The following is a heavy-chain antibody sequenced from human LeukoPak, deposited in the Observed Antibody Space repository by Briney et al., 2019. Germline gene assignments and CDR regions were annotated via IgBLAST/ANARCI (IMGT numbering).Heavy chain of an antibody. J-gene: IGHJ6*02. CDR3: ARDGTMVRGVRYYYYYYGMDV. Sequence: ASMKVPCKASGYTFTSYGISWVRQAPGQGLEWMGWISAYNGNTNYAQKLQGRVTMTTDTSTSTAYMELRSLRSDDTAVYYCARDGTMVRGVRYYYYYYGMDVWGQGTTVTVSS. CDR2: ISAYNGNT. CDR1: GYTFTSYG. V-gene: IGHV1-18*01. D-gene: IGHD3-10*01.